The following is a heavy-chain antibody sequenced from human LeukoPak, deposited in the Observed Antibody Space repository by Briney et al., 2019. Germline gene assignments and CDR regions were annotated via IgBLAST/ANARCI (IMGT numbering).Heavy chain of an antibody. J-gene: IGHJ4*02. V-gene: IGHV3-66*01. CDR1: GFTVSSNY. Sequence: GGSLRLSCAASGFTVSSNYMSWVRQAPGKGLEWVSVIYSGGSTYYADSVKGRFTISRDNSKNTLYLQMNSLRAEDTAVYYCAKDTRMYGSGSYFDYWGQGALVTVSS. CDR3: AKDTRMYGSGSYFDY. CDR2: IYSGGST. D-gene: IGHD3-10*01.